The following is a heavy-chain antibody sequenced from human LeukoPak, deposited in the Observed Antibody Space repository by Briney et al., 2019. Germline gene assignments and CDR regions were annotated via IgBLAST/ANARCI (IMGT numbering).Heavy chain of an antibody. CDR3: ARDGFGYSYGLYYYYGMDV. CDR1: GGSISSYY. V-gene: IGHV4-59*01. Sequence: PSETLSLTCTVSGGSISSYYWSWIRQPPGKGLEWIGYIYYGGSTNYNPSLKSRVTISVDTSKNQFSLKLSSVTAADTAVYYCARDGFGYSYGLYYYYGMDVWGQGTTVTVSS. CDR2: IYYGGST. D-gene: IGHD5-18*01. J-gene: IGHJ6*02.